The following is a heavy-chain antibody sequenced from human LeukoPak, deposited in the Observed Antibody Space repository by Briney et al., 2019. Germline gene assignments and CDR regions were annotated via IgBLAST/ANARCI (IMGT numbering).Heavy chain of an antibody. D-gene: IGHD3-10*01. CDR2: IYYSGST. V-gene: IGHV4-39*01. Sequence: PSETLSLTCTVSGGSISSSSYYWGWIRQPPGKGLEWIGSIYYSGSTYYNPSLKSRVTISVDTSKNQFSLKLSSVTAAGTAVYYCAITGKYYYGSGKGFDPWGQGTLVTVSS. CDR1: GGSISSSSYY. J-gene: IGHJ5*02. CDR3: AITGKYYYGSGKGFDP.